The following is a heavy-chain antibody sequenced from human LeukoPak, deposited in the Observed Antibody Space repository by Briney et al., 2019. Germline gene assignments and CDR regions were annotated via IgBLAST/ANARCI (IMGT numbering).Heavy chain of an antibody. J-gene: IGHJ4*02. CDR3: ARAPRLLDY. Sequence: GGSLRLSCAASGFTFDDYGMSWIRQAPGKGLEWISYIGPTGSMTYYTDSVRGRFTISRDNAKNSLYLQMNSLRAEDTAVYYCARAPRLLDYWGQGTLVTVSS. D-gene: IGHD2/OR15-2a*01. CDR1: GFTFDDYG. CDR2: IGPTGSMT. V-gene: IGHV3-11*04.